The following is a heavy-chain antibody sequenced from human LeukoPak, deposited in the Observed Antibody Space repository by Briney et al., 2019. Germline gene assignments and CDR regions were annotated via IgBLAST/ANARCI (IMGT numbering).Heavy chain of an antibody. D-gene: IGHD1/OR15-1a*01. CDR2: IIPMYDTP. V-gene: IGHV1-69*05. J-gene: IGHJ4*02. Sequence: APVTVSCKPPGCTIIKYSFSWVRQAPGQGLDWMGRIIPMYDTPNYAQRFEGRVTFTTDTSTSTAYMETRSLRPDDPAVYYRAKEVKEQFLRRGPFDHWGQGTLLIVSS. CDR1: GCTIIKYS. CDR3: AKEVKEQFLRRGPFDH.